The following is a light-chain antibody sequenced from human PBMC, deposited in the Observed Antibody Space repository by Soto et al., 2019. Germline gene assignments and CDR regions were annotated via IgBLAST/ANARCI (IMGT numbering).Light chain of an antibody. CDR3: QQRSNWPRT. J-gene: IGKJ1*01. V-gene: IGKV3D-20*02. CDR2: GAS. CDR1: QSVSNNY. Sequence: EILLPQSPGTLSLSPGERATLSCRASQSVSNNYLAWYQQRHGQAPRILIYGASNRDTGIPDRFSGSGSRTDFTLSISRLEPEDFEVYYCQQRSNWPRTFGQGTKVDIK.